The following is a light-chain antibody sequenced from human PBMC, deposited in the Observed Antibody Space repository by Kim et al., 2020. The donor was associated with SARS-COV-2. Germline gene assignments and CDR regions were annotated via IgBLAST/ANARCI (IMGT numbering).Light chain of an antibody. CDR1: QSISNY. J-gene: IGKJ2*01. V-gene: IGKV1-39*01. CDR3: QQTYITPNT. Sequence: DIQMTQSPSSLSASVGDRVTITCRASQSISNYLNWYQQKPGKAPKLLIYGASSLQGGVPSRFSGSGSGTDFTLTISSLQPEDFATYYCQQTYITPNTFGRGTKLEI. CDR2: GAS.